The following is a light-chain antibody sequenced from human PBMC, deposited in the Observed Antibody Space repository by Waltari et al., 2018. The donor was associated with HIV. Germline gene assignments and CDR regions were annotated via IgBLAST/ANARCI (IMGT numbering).Light chain of an antibody. CDR2: GAS. CDR1: QSVSSSY. V-gene: IGKV3-20*01. J-gene: IGKJ2*02. Sequence: EIVLTQSTGTLSLSPGERATLSCRASQSVSSSYLAWYQQKPGQAPRLLISGASSRATGIPDRFSGSGSGTDFTLTISRLEPEDFAVYYCQQYGNSPRTFGQGTKLEIK. CDR3: QQYGNSPRT.